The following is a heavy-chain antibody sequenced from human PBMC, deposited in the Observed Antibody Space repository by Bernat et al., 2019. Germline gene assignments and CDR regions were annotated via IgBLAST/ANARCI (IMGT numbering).Heavy chain of an antibody. D-gene: IGHD2-15*01. CDR1: GFTFDDYG. CDR3: AGAEYCSGGTCYSGHEWFDP. V-gene: IGHV3-20*04. CDR2: INWNGGST. Sequence: EVQLVESGGGVVRPGGSLRLSCAASGFTFDDYGMSWVRQAPGKGLEWVSGINWNGGSTGYGDSVKGRFTISRDNAKDSLYLQMNSLRAEDTALYYCAGAEYCSGGTCYSGHEWFDPWGQGTLVTVSS. J-gene: IGHJ5*02.